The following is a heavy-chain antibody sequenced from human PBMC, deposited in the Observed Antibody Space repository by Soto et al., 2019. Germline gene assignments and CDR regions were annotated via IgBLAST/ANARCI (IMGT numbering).Heavy chain of an antibody. CDR3: ARVESSAPPGSWFDP. V-gene: IGHV1-18*01. D-gene: IGHD7-27*01. Sequence: GASVKVSCKPSGYTFTSHGISWVRQAPGQGLEWMGWISAYNGNTNYAQKLQGRVTMTTDTSKNQFSLKLSSVTAADTAVYHCARVESSAPPGSWFDPWGQGTLVTDYS. J-gene: IGHJ5*02. CDR2: ISAYNGNT. CDR1: GYTFTSHG.